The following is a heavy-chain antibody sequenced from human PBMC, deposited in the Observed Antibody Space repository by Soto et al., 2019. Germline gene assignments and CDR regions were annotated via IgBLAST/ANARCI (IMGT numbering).Heavy chain of an antibody. CDR3: AKVARVWRIVVVNSWFDP. Sequence: ASVKVSCKASGYTFTSYDINWVRQATGQGLEWMGWMNPNSGNTGYAQKFQGRVTMTRNTSISTAYMELSSLRSEDTAVYYCAKVARVWRIVVVNSWFDPWGKGILVTVSS. CDR1: GYTFTSYD. J-gene: IGHJ5*02. CDR2: MNPNSGNT. V-gene: IGHV1-8*01. D-gene: IGHD2-15*01.